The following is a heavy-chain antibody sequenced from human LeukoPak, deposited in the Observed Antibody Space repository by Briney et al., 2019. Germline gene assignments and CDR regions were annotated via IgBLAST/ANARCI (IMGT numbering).Heavy chain of an antibody. CDR3: ARGTLATIPFFGY. CDR1: GGSISSSSYY. V-gene: IGHV4-39*01. D-gene: IGHD5-24*01. J-gene: IGHJ4*02. CDR2: IYYSGST. Sequence: ASETLSLTCIVSGGSISSSSYYWGWIRQPPGKGLEWIGSIYYSGSTYYNPSLKSRVTISVDTSKNQFSLKLSSVTAADTAVYYCARGTLATIPFFGYWGQGTLVTVSS.